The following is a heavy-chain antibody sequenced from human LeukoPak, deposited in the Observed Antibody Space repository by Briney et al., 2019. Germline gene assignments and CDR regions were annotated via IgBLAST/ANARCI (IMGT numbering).Heavy chain of an antibody. V-gene: IGHV3-20*01. CDR1: GFTFSNYG. CDR2: INWNGGST. D-gene: IGHD3-22*01. Sequence: GGTLRLSCAASGFTFSNYGMTWVRQAPGKGLEWVSGINWNGGSTGYADSVKGRFTISRDNAKNSLYLQMNSLRAEDTALYHCARVRAYYDSTRYMDVWGKGTTVTISS. J-gene: IGHJ6*03. CDR3: ARVRAYYDSTRYMDV.